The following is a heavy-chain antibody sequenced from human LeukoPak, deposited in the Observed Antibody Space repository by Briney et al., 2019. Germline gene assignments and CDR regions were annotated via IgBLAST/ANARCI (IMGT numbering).Heavy chain of an antibody. V-gene: IGHV1-2*02. CDR3: ARDGVFSISGYYDSSGYGFDI. CDR1: GYTFTGYY. CDR2: INPNSGGT. J-gene: IGHJ3*02. D-gene: IGHD3-22*01. Sequence: ASVKVSCKASGYTFTGYYMHWVRQAPGQGLEWMGWINPNSGGTNYAQKFQGRVTMTRDTSISTAYMELSRLRSDDTAVYYCARDGVFSISGYYDSSGYGFDIWGQGTTVAVSS.